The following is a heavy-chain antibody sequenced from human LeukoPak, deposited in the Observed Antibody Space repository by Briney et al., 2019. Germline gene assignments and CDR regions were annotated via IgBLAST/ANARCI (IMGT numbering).Heavy chain of an antibody. D-gene: IGHD5-18*01. J-gene: IGHJ4*02. Sequence: PGGSLRLSCAASGFTFSSYAMSWVRQAPGKGLEWASAISGSGSSTYYADSVKGRFTISRDNSKNTLYLQMNSLRAEDTAVYYCAKDTGYGYGFDYWGQGTLVTVSS. V-gene: IGHV3-23*01. CDR2: ISGSGSST. CDR3: AKDTGYGYGFDY. CDR1: GFTFSSYA.